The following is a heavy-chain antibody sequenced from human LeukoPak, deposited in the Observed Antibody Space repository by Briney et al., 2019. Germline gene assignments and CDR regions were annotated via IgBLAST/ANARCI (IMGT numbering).Heavy chain of an antibody. D-gene: IGHD2-21*02. CDR2: LSGSGYST. V-gene: IGHV3-23*01. CDR1: GFTFSSYA. CDR3: AKKGMVVTALFQH. J-gene: IGHJ1*01. Sequence: GGSLRLSCAASGFTFSSYAMSWVRQAPGKGLEWVSGLSGSGYSTYYADSVKGRFTISRDNSKNTLYLQMNSLRAEDTAVYYCAKKGMVVTALFQHWGQGTLVTVSS.